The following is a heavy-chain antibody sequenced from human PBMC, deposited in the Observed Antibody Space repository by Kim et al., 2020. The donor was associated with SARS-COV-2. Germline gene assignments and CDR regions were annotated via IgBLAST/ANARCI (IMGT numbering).Heavy chain of an antibody. D-gene: IGHD3-10*01. Sequence: ASVKVSCKASGYTFTSYYMHWVRQAPGQGLEWMGIINPSGGSTSYAQKFQGRVTMTRDTSTSTVYMELSSLRSEDTAVYYCARGSQIAELNYYGMDVWGQGTTVTVSS. CDR2: INPSGGST. CDR3: ARGSQIAELNYYGMDV. J-gene: IGHJ6*02. V-gene: IGHV1-46*01. CDR1: GYTFTSYY.